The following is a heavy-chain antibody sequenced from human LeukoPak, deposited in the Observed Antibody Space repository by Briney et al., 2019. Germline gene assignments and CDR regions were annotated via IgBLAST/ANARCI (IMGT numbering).Heavy chain of an antibody. V-gene: IGHV4-61*01. CDR2: IYYSGST. CDR3: ARISRELPFDY. Sequence: SETLSLTCTVSGGSISSGIYYWSWIRQPPGKGLEWIGYIYYSGSTNYNPSLKSRVTISVDTSKNQFSLKLSSVTAADTAVYYCARISRELPFDYWGQGTLVTVSS. CDR1: GGSISSGIYY. D-gene: IGHD1-26*01. J-gene: IGHJ4*02.